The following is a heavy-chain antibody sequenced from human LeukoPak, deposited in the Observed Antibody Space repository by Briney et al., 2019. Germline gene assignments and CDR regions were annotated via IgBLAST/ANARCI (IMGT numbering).Heavy chain of an antibody. D-gene: IGHD2-15*01. CDR3: VKDRAHCSGGSCSYFDY. CDR2: LAYDGSDK. CDR1: GFTFTNYG. V-gene: IGHV3-30*18. Sequence: GGSLRLSCAASGFTFTNYGFHWVRQAPGKGLEWVAGLAYDGSDKSYADSVKGRFTISRDNSENTLFLQMNSLRADDMAVYYCVKDRAHCSGGSCSYFDYWGQGTLVIVSS. J-gene: IGHJ4*01.